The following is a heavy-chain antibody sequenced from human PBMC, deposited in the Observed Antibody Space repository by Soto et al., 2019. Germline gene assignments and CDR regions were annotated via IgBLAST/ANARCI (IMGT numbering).Heavy chain of an antibody. CDR1: GFTFSSYA. Sequence: QVQLVESGGGVVQPGRSLRLSCAASGFTFSSYAMHWVRQAPGKGLEWVAVISYDGSNKYYADSVKGRFTISRDNPKNTLYLQMNSLRAEDTAVYYCARDPSVTMVRGEAWDYGMDVWGQGTTVTVSS. CDR3: ARDPSVTMVRGEAWDYGMDV. D-gene: IGHD3-10*01. V-gene: IGHV3-30-3*01. CDR2: ISYDGSNK. J-gene: IGHJ6*02.